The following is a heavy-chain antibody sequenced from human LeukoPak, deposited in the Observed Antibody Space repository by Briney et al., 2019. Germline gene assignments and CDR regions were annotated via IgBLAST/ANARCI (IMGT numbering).Heavy chain of an antibody. D-gene: IGHD3-10*01. CDR2: TSYDGSNK. J-gene: IGHJ4*02. CDR1: GFTFSSYA. Sequence: GGSLRLSCAASGFTFSSYAMHWVRQAPGKGLEWVAVTSYDGSNKYYADSVKGRFTISRDNSKNTLYLQMNSLRAEDTAVYYCARGSLRFGESNMAYWGQGTLVTVSS. V-gene: IGHV3-30-3*01. CDR3: ARGSLRFGESNMAY.